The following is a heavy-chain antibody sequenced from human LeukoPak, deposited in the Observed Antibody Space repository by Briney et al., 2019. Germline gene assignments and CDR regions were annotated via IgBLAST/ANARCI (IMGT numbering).Heavy chain of an antibody. CDR1: GYTFTSYG. J-gene: IGHJ6*03. V-gene: IGHV1-18*01. CDR3: ARDTPFYDFWSGYPGKDYYYIDV. CDR2: ISAYNGNT. Sequence: ASVKVSCKASGYTFTSYGISWVRQAPGQGLEWMGWISAYNGNTNYAQKLQGRVTMTTDTSTSTAYMELRSLRSDDTAVYYCARDTPFYDFWSGYPGKDYYYIDVWGKGTTVTVSS. D-gene: IGHD3-3*01.